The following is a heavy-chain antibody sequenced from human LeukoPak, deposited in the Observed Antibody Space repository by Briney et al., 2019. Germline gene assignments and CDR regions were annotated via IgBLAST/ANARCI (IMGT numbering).Heavy chain of an antibody. CDR1: GGSFSGYY. J-gene: IGHJ3*02. D-gene: IGHD3-10*01. Sequence: SETLSLTCAVYGGSFSGYYWSWIRQPPGKGLEWIGEINHSGSTNYNPSLKSRVAISVDTSKNQFSLILSSVTTADTAVYYCATYGSGSYSDAFDIWGQGTMVTVSS. V-gene: IGHV4-34*01. CDR3: ATYGSGSYSDAFDI. CDR2: INHSGST.